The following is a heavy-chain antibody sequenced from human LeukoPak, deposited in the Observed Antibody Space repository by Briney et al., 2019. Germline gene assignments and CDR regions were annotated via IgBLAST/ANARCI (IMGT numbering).Heavy chain of an antibody. CDR1: GYTFTSYD. D-gene: IGHD3-22*01. J-gene: IGHJ4*02. V-gene: IGHV1-8*01. CDR2: MNPNSGNT. Sequence: RASVKVSCKASGYTFTSYDINWVRQATGQGLEWMGWMNPNSGNTGYAQKFQGRVTMTRNTSISTAYMELSSLRSDDTAVYYCAREGKTYHSDSHGFPDYWGQGTLVTVSS. CDR3: AREGKTYHSDSHGFPDY.